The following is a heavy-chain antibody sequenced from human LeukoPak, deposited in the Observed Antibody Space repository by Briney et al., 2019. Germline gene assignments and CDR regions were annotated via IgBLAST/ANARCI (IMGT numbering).Heavy chain of an antibody. J-gene: IGHJ4*02. CDR1: GFTFSSYW. D-gene: IGHD2-2*01. V-gene: IGHV3-74*01. CDR3: ARVREEDPSEYRFDY. Sequence: GGSLRLSGAASGFTFSSYWMHWVRQAPGKGLVWVSRINSDGSSTSYADSVKGRFTISRDNAKNTLYLQMNSLRAGDTAVYYCARVREEDPSEYRFDYWGQGTLVTVSS. CDR2: INSDGSST.